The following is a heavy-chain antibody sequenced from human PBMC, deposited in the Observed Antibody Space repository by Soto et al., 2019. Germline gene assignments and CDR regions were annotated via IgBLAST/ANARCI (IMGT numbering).Heavy chain of an antibody. D-gene: IGHD6-13*01. CDR1: GDSVSSYY. CDR2: IHYSGST. J-gene: IGHJ5*02. V-gene: IGHV4-59*02. CDR3: ARGRIAAAGHDWFDP. Sequence: SETLSLTCTVSGDSVSSYYWRWIRQPPGKGLEWIGYIHYSGSTNYNPSLKSRVTISVDTSKNQFSLKLKSVTAADTAVYYCARGRIAAAGHDWFDPWGQGTLVTVS.